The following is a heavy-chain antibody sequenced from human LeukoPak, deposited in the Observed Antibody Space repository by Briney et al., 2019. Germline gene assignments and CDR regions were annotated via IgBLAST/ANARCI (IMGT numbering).Heavy chain of an antibody. V-gene: IGHV4-39*07. Sequence: PSETLSLTCTVSGGSISSSSYYWGWIRQPPGKGLEWIGCIYYSGSTYHNPSLKSRVTISVDTSKNQFSLKLSSVTAADTAVYYCARARYSSGWYYYYGMDVWGQGTTVSVSS. CDR3: ARARYSSGWYYYYGMDV. D-gene: IGHD6-19*01. CDR1: GGSISSSSYY. CDR2: IYYSGST. J-gene: IGHJ6*02.